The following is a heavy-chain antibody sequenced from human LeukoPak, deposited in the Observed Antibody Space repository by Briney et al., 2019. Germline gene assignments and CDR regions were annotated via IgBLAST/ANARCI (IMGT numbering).Heavy chain of an antibody. J-gene: IGHJ5*02. CDR2: ISTYNGNT. CDR1: GYTFTSYG. CDR3: ARDNSVEDTAWWFDP. V-gene: IGHV1-18*01. D-gene: IGHD4-23*01. Sequence: ASVKVSCKASGYTFTSYGIIWVRQAPGQGLEWMGWISTYNGNTNYAQKIQGRVTMTTDTSTSTAYMELRSLRSDDTAVYYCARDNSVEDTAWWFDPWGQGTLVTVSS.